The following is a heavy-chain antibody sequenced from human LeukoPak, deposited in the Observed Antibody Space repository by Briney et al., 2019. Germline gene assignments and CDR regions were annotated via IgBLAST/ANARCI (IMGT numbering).Heavy chain of an antibody. J-gene: IGHJ6*02. CDR3: ARDLYCSSTSCYSYYYYGMDV. V-gene: IGHV1-18*01. CDR1: GYTFTNYG. Sequence: ASVKVSCKASGYTFTNYGISWVRQAPGQGLEWMGWISAYNGNTNYAQKLQGRVTMTTDTSTSTAYMELRSLRSDDTAVYYCARDLYCSSTSCYSYYYYGMDVWGQGTTVTVSS. D-gene: IGHD2-2*01. CDR2: ISAYNGNT.